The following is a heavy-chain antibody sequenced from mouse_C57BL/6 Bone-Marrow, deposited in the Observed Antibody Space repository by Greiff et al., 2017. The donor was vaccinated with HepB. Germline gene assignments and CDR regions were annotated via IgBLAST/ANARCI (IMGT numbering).Heavy chain of an antibody. V-gene: IGHV1-26*01. J-gene: IGHJ4*01. D-gene: IGHD3-2*02. Sequence: EVKLQQSGPELVKPGASVKISCKASGYTFTDYYMNWVKQSHGKSLEWIGDINPNSGGTSYNQKFKGKATLTVDKSSSTAYMELRSLTSEDSAVYYCARVRLEAMDYWGQGTSVTVSS. CDR3: ARVRLEAMDY. CDR1: GYTFTDYY. CDR2: INPNSGGT.